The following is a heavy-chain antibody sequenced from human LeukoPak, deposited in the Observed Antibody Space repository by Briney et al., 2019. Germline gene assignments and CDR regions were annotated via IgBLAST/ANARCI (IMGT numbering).Heavy chain of an antibody. J-gene: IGHJ4*02. D-gene: IGHD6-19*01. CDR1: GFTISSYG. CDR2: IWYDGSNK. V-gene: IGHV3-33*01. CDR3: PRVKYRRGSYSFDY. Sequence: GGSLRLSCAASGFTISSYGMHWGRQAPGKGLEWVAVIWYDGSNKYYADSVKGRFTISRDNSKNTLYLQMNSMRAEDTAVYYCPRVKYRRGSYSFDYWGQGTLVTVSS.